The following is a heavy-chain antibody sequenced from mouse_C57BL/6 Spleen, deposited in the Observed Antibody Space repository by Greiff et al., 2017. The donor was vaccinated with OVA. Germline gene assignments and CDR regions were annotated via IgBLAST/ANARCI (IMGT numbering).Heavy chain of an antibody. CDR3: ARGGLYYSAYYFDY. Sequence: EVKVEESGGGLVKPGGSLKLSCAASGFTFSSYAMSWVRQTPEKRLEWVATISDGGSYNYYPDNVKGRFPISRDNANNNLYLQMSHLKSEDTAMYYCARGGLYYSAYYFDYWGQGTTLTVSS. CDR2: ISDGGSYN. CDR1: GFTFSSYA. J-gene: IGHJ2*01. D-gene: IGHD2-12*01. V-gene: IGHV5-4*03.